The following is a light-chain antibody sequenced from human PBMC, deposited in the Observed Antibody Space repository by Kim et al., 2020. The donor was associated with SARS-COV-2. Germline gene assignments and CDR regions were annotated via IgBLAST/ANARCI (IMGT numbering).Light chain of an antibody. V-gene: IGLV3-25*03. CDR2: KDS. J-gene: IGLJ3*02. Sequence: PGRTTRITCSGDALPKQNAYWYHQQPGQAPVVVVYKDSRRRSGVPEQFSGSSTGATVALTISGVEAEDEADYYCQSAGNSGTYWVFGGGTQLTVL. CDR1: ALPKQN. CDR3: QSAGNSGTYWV.